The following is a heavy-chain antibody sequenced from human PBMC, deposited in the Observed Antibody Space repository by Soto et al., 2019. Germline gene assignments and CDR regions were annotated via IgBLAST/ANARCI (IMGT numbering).Heavy chain of an antibody. CDR3: ARQGGYPGGSGSFGY. CDR1: CGSIISSSYY. J-gene: IGHJ4*02. D-gene: IGHD3-10*01. CDR2: IYYSGST. Sequence: SETVSLTCTFSCGSIISSSYYWGWIRQPPGKGLEWIGSIYYSGSTYYNPSLKSRVTISVDTSKNQFSLKLSSVTAADTAVYCCARQGGYPGGSGSFGYWGQGTLVTVSS. V-gene: IGHV4-39*01.